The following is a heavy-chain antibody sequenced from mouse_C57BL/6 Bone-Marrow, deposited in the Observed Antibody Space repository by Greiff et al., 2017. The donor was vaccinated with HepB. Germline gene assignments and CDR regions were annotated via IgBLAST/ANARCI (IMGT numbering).Heavy chain of an antibody. CDR2: ISSGGSYT. Sequence: EVQLVESGGDLVKPGGSLKLSCAASGFTFSSYGMSWVRQTPDKRLEWVATISSGGSYTYYPDSVKGRFTISRDNAKNTLYLQMSSLKSEDTAMYYCARKDYYSSSYEYYAMDYWGQGTSVTVSS. V-gene: IGHV5-6*01. CDR3: ARKDYYSSSYEYYAMDY. D-gene: IGHD1-1*01. CDR1: GFTFSSYG. J-gene: IGHJ4*01.